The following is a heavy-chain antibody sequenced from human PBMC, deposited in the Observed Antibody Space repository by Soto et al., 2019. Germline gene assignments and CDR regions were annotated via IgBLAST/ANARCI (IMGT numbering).Heavy chain of an antibody. CDR1: GYTFTSYA. D-gene: IGHD3-10*01. J-gene: IGHJ6*02. CDR2: INAGNGHT. V-gene: IGHV1-3*01. CDR3: ARGVVYYYGSGSYPSSMDV. Sequence: QVQLVQSGAEVKKPGASVKVSCKASGYTFTSYAMHWVRQAPGHRLEWMGWINAGNGHTKYSQKFQGRVTITRDTAASTAYMERSSLRSEDTAVYDCARGVVYYYGSGSYPSSMDVWGQGTTVTVSS.